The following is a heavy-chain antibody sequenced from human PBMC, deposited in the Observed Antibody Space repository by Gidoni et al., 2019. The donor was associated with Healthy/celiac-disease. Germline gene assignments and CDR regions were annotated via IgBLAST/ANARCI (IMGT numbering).Heavy chain of an antibody. CDR3: AKDNRYSIAAAGPFDY. CDR2: ISGSGVST. V-gene: IGHV3-23*01. CDR1: GFTFSSYA. D-gene: IGHD6-13*01. Sequence: EVQLLESGGGLVQPGGSLRLSCAASGFTFSSYAMSWVRQAPGKGLEWVSAISGSGVSTYYADSVKGRFTISRDNSKNTLYLQMNSLRAEDTAVYYCAKDNRYSIAAAGPFDYWGQGTLVTVSS. J-gene: IGHJ4*02.